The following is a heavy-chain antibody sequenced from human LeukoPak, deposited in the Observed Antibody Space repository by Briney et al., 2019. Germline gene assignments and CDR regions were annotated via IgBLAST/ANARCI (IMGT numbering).Heavy chain of an antibody. V-gene: IGHV4-4*07. Sequence: SETLSLTCTVPDGSISSYTWTWIRQPAGKGLEWIGRIYSSGTTIYNPSLKSRVTMSVDTSKNQFSPNLSPVTAADTAVYYCARNYPEWSHLRYFHYYYMDVWSKGTTVTVSS. J-gene: IGHJ6*03. CDR2: IYSSGTT. D-gene: IGHD3-3*01. CDR1: DGSISSYT. CDR3: ARNYPEWSHLRYFHYYYMDV.